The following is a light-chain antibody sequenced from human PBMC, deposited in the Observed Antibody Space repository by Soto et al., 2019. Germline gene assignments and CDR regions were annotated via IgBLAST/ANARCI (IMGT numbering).Light chain of an antibody. CDR1: SSDVGGYNY. CDR3: SSYTSRSTPHYV. Sequence: QSALTQPASVSGSPGQSITISCTGTSSDVGGYNYVSWYQQHPGKAPKLMIYDVSNRPSGVSNRVSGSKSGNTASLTISGLQAEDEADYYCSSYTSRSTPHYVFGTGIKVTV. V-gene: IGLV2-14*01. J-gene: IGLJ1*01. CDR2: DVS.